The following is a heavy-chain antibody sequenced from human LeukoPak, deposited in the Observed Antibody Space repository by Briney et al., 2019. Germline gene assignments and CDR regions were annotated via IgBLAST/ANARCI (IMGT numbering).Heavy chain of an antibody. CDR3: ARGGGELWGFFDY. D-gene: IGHD5-18*01. CDR1: GGSFSGYY. Sequence: SETLSLTCAVYGGSFSGYYWSWIRQPPGKGLEWIGEINHSGSTNYNPSLRSRVTISVDTSKNQFSLKLGSVTAADTAVYYCARGGGELWGFFDYWGQGTLVTVSS. V-gene: IGHV4-34*01. J-gene: IGHJ4*02. CDR2: INHSGST.